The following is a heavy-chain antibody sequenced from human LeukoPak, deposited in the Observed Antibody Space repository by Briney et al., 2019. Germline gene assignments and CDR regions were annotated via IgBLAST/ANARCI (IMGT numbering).Heavy chain of an antibody. Sequence: GGSLRLSCAASGFTFSNYWMNWVRQAPGKGLEWVASIKQDGSEKYYVDSVKGRFTISRDTAKNSLYLQMNSLRAEDTALYYCARAIKYYYDTSGYYDWGQGTLVTVSS. CDR1: GFTFSNYW. CDR3: ARAIKYYYDTSGYYD. D-gene: IGHD3-22*01. CDR2: IKQDGSEK. V-gene: IGHV3-7*01. J-gene: IGHJ1*01.